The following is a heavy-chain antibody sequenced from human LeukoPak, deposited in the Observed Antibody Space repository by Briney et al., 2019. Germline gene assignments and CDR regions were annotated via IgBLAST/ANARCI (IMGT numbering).Heavy chain of an antibody. CDR3: ATSQGPGNHWFDP. CDR2: ISTGDEI. Sequence: GGSLTLSCAASGFTVTSNSMNWVRQAPGKGQEWVSVISTGDEIHYAESVRGRFTISRDSSSNTLSLHMNSLRVEDTAIYYCATSQGPGNHWFDPWGQGTLVTVSS. V-gene: IGHV3-53*01. CDR1: GFTVTSNS. J-gene: IGHJ5*02.